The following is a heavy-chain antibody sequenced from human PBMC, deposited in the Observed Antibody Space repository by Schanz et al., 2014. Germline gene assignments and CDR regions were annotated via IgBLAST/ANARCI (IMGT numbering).Heavy chain of an antibody. J-gene: IGHJ4*02. CDR3: ARERPRKGDFDY. V-gene: IGHV1-46*01. CDR1: GYTFTSDS. D-gene: IGHD1-26*01. CDR2: INPSGGST. Sequence: QVHLVQSGAEVHKPGASVKVSCKASGYTFTSDSMHWVRQAPGQGLEWMGMINPSGGSTTYAQKFQGRVTITRDTSASTAYMELSSLRSEDTAVYFCARERPRKGDFDYWGQGTLVTVSS.